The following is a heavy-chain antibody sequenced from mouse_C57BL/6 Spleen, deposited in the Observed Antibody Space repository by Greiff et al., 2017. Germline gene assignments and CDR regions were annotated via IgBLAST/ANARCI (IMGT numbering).Heavy chain of an antibody. CDR2: IDPSDSYT. V-gene: IGHV1-50*01. J-gene: IGHJ4*01. CDR1: GYTFTSYW. D-gene: IGHD2-13*01. Sequence: QVQLQQPGAELVKPGASVKLSCKASGYTFTSYWMQWVKQRPGQGLEWIGEIDPSDSYTNYNQKFKGKATLTVDTSSSTAYMQLSSLTSEDSAVYYCARGRGEKYYYAMDYWGQGTSVTVSS. CDR3: ARGRGEKYYYAMDY.